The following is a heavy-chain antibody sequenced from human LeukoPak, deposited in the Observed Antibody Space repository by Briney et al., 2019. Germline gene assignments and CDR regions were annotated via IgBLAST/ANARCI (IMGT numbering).Heavy chain of an antibody. Sequence: GESLKISCKGSGYSFTSYWIGWVRQMPGKGLAWMGIIYPGDSDTRYSPSFQGQVTISADKSIRTAYLQWSSLKASDTAMYYCATVFCSGGSCPREGYFDYWGQGTLVTVSS. D-gene: IGHD2-15*01. CDR1: GYSFTSYW. J-gene: IGHJ4*02. CDR2: IYPGDSDT. V-gene: IGHV5-51*01. CDR3: ATVFCSGGSCPREGYFDY.